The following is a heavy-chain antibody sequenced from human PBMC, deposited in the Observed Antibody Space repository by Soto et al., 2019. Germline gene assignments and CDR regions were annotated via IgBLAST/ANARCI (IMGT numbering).Heavy chain of an antibody. CDR3: ARVRPEHYFDY. V-gene: IGHV4-4*02. CDR2: IYHSGST. J-gene: IGHJ4*02. D-gene: IGHD6-6*01. Sequence: SETLSLTCAVSGGSISSSNWWSWVRQPPGKGLEWIGEIYHSGSTNYNPSLKRRVTISVDKSKNQFSLKLSSVTAADTAVYYCARVRPEHYFDYWGQGTLVTVSS. CDR1: GGSISSSNW.